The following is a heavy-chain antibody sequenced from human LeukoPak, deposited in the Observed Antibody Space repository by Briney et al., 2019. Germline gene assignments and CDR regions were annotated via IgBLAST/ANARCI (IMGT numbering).Heavy chain of an antibody. D-gene: IGHD2-15*01. V-gene: IGHV3-23*01. CDR3: ARRYCSGGSCYHRYFDY. CDR1: GFTFSTSS. J-gene: IGHJ4*02. CDR2: FSGSSGRT. Sequence: GGSLRLSCAASGFTFSTSSMSWVRQAPGRGLEWVSLFSGSSGRTYYADSVKGRFTISRDNSKNTLYLHMNSLRAEDTAIYYCARRYCSGGSCYHRYFDYWGQGTLVTVSS.